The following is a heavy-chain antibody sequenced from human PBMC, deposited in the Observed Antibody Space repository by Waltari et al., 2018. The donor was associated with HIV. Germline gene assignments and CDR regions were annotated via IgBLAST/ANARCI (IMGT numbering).Heavy chain of an antibody. CDR2: ITWNSGSI. D-gene: IGHD1-26*01. CDR3: AKGPNPYSGSIWLGALDI. J-gene: IGHJ3*02. V-gene: IGHV3-9*01. CDR1: GFTFDDYA. Sequence: EVQMVESGGDLVQPGRSLRLSCGASGFTFDDYAMHWVRQVPGKGLEWVSGITWNSGSIGYADSVKGRFTISRDNAKNFLYLQMNSLRAEDTALYYCAKGPNPYSGSIWLGALDIWGQGTMVTVSS.